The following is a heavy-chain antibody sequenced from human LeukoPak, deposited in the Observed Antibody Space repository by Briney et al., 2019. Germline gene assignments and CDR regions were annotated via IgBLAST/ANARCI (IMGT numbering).Heavy chain of an antibody. CDR3: ARDQEEYQPSYFEL. CDR1: GYTFTSYA. J-gene: IGHJ2*01. CDR2: INAGNGNT. V-gene: IGHV1-3*01. D-gene: IGHD2-2*01. Sequence: ASVKVSCKASGYTFTSYAMHWVRQAPGQRLEWMGWINAGNGNTKYSQKFQGRVTMTTDTSTSTAYMELRSLRSDDTAVYYCARDQEEYQPSYFELWGRGTLVTVSS.